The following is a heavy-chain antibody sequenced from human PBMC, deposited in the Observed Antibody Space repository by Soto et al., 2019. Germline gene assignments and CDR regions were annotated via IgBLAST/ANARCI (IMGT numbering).Heavy chain of an antibody. CDR2: FDPEDGET. V-gene: IGHV1-24*01. CDR3: ATATRYYYGSGSYPLY. J-gene: IGHJ4*02. Sequence: ASVKVSCKVSGYTLTELSMHWVRQAPGKGLEWMGGFDPEDGETIYAQKFQGRVTMTEDTSTDTAYMELSSLRSEDTAVFYCATATRYYYGSGSYPLYWGQGTLVTVSS. D-gene: IGHD3-10*01. CDR1: GYTLTELS.